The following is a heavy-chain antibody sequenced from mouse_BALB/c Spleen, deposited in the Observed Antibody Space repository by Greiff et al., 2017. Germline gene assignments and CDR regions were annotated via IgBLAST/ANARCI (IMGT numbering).Heavy chain of an antibody. V-gene: IGHV5-17*02. CDR2: ISSGSSTI. CDR3: ARYYYGYYFDY. CDR1: GFTFSSFG. Sequence: EVQLQESGGGLVQPGGSRKLSCAASGFTFSSFGMHWVRQAPEKGLEWVAYISSGSSTIYYADTVKGRFTISRDNPKNTLFLQMTSLRSEDTAMYYCARYYYGYYFDYWGQGTTLTVSS. J-gene: IGHJ2*01. D-gene: IGHD1-2*01.